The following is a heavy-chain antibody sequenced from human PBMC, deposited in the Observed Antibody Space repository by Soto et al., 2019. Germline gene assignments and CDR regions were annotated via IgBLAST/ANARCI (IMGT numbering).Heavy chain of an antibody. CDR2: ISSSSSYI. CDR1: GFTFSSYG. V-gene: IGHV3-21*01. J-gene: IGHJ3*02. D-gene: IGHD3-10*01. CDR3: ARDYLTITMVXGPDAFDI. Sequence: GGSLRLSCAASGFTFSSYGMHWVRQAPGKGLEWVSSISSSSSYIYYADSVKGRFTISRDNAKNSLYLQMNSLRAEDTAVYYCARDYLTITMVXGPDAFDIWGQGTMVTVS.